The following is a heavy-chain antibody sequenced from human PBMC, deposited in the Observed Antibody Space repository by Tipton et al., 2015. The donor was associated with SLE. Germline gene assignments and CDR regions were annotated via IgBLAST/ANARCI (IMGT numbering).Heavy chain of an antibody. CDR2: IYSGGST. Sequence: SLRLSCAASGFTVSSNCMSWVRQAPGKGLEWVSVIYSGGSTYYADSVKGRFTISRDNSKNTLYLQMNSLRAEDTAVYYCARAMVRGEWYFDYWGQGTLVTVSS. CDR1: GFTVSSNC. CDR3: ARAMVRGEWYFDY. J-gene: IGHJ4*02. V-gene: IGHV3-53*01. D-gene: IGHD3-10*01.